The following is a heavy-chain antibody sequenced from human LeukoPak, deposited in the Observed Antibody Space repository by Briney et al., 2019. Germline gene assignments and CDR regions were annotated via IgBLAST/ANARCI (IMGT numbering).Heavy chain of an antibody. CDR2: INHSGST. J-gene: IGHJ5*02. Sequence: PSETLSLTCAVYGGSFSGYYWSWIRQPPGKGLEWIGEINHSGSTNYNPSLKSRVTISVDTSKNQFSLKLSSVTAADTAVYYCARDPRRAPFDPWGQGTLVTVSS. V-gene: IGHV4-34*01. CDR1: GGSFSGYY. CDR3: ARDPRRAPFDP.